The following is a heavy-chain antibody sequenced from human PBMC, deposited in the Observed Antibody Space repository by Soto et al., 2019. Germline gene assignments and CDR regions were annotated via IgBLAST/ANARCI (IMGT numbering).Heavy chain of an antibody. J-gene: IGHJ4*02. CDR1: GFTFSSYA. V-gene: IGHV3-23*01. CDR2: ISGSGVST. CDR3: AKDRDECGGDCYVFDY. D-gene: IGHD2-21*02. Sequence: GGSLRLSCAASGFTFSSYAMSWVRQAPGKGLEWVAAISGSGVSTYHADSVKGRFTISRDNSKNTVYLQMSSLRAEDTGVYYCAKDRDECGGDCYVFDYWGQGTLVTVSS.